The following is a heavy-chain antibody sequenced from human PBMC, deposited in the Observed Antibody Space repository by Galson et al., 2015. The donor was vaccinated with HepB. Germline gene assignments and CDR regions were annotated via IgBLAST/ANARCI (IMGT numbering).Heavy chain of an antibody. CDR2: ISYDGSNK. J-gene: IGHJ4*02. CDR3: ARGVWIQPGDYFDY. CDR1: GFTFSSYA. D-gene: IGHD5-18*01. Sequence: SLRLSCAASGFTFSSYAMHWVRQAPGKGLEWVAVISYDGSNKYYADSVKGRFTISRDNSKNTLYLQMNSLRAEDTAVYYCARGVWIQPGDYFDYWGQGTLVTVSS. V-gene: IGHV3-30*04.